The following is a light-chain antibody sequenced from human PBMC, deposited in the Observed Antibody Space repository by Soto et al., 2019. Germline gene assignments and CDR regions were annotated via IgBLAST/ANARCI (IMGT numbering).Light chain of an antibody. CDR1: EDISSF. CDR2: GAS. V-gene: IGKV1-9*01. CDR3: HQLNEFPPT. J-gene: IGKJ4*01. Sequence: IQLTQSPSSLSASVGDRVTITCRASEDISSFLAWFQQKPGKAPNLLISGASNLQRGVPSRFSGSGSGTIFSLIISSLQPEDFATYYCHQLNEFPPTFGGGTKV.